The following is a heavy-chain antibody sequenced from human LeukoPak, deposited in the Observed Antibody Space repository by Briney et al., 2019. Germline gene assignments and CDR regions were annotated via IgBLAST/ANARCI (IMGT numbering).Heavy chain of an antibody. V-gene: IGHV3-48*03. D-gene: IGHD6-19*01. CDR3: ARDSGYSSGWYLAFDI. CDR1: GFTFSSYE. J-gene: IGHJ3*02. CDR2: ISSSGSTI. Sequence: GGSLRLSCAASGFTFSSYEMNWVRQAPGKGLEWVSYISSSGSTIYYADSVKGRFTISRDNAKNSLYLQMNSLRAEDTAVYYCARDSGYSSGWYLAFDIWGQVTMVTVSS.